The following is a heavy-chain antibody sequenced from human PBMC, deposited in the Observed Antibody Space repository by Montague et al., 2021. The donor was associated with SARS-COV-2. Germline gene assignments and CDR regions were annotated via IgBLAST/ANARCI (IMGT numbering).Heavy chain of an antibody. CDR1: GDSIGSSHTY. J-gene: IGHJ4*02. D-gene: IGHD3-9*01. Sequence: SETLSLTCSVSGDSIGSSHTYWGWIRQPPGKGLEWIGCVAYSGSTYYNPSLQRRVTISVDTSKSQFSLKLNSVTAADTAVYYCARSQLYYDLLTGFSKSYYFDYWGQGTLATVSS. V-gene: IGHV4-39*01. CDR2: VAYSGST. CDR3: ARSQLYYDLLTGFSKSYYFDY.